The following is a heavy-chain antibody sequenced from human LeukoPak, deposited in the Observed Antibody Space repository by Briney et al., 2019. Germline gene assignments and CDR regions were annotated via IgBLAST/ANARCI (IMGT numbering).Heavy chain of an antibody. CDR3: ARDSLGAFEI. CDR2: IKQDGSEK. V-gene: IGHV3-7*01. CDR1: GFTFSSYA. Sequence: GGSLRLSCAASGFTFSSYAMSWVRQAPGKGLEWVANIKQDGSEKYYVDSMKGRFAISRDNAKNSLYLQMNSLRAEDTAVYYCARDSLGAFEIWGQGTMVTVSS. J-gene: IGHJ3*02.